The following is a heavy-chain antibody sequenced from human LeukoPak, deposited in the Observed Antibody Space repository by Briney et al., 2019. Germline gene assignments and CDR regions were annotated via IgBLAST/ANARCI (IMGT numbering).Heavy chain of an antibody. Sequence: GASVKVSCKASGYIFTDYGVSWVRQAPGQGLEWMGWVSPNSGNTNYPQKFQDRVTMTTDTSTTTAYMELKGLTTDDTAMYYCARGRRTTIPKYWGQGTRVTVSS. V-gene: IGHV1-18*04. CDR2: VSPNSGNT. J-gene: IGHJ4*02. CDR3: ARGRRTTIPKY. D-gene: IGHD5-24*01. CDR1: GYIFTDYG.